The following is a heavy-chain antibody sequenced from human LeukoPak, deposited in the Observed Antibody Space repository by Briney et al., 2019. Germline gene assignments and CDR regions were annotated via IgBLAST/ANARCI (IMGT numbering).Heavy chain of an antibody. V-gene: IGHV3-23*01. D-gene: IGHD4-17*01. J-gene: IGHJ4*02. CDR3: AKDYRTRVTTVTTADY. CDR1: GFTFSSYA. Sequence: GGSLRLSCAASGFTFSSYAMSWVRQAPGKGLEWVSAISGSGGSTYYADSVKGRFTISRDNSKNILFLQMNSLRAEDTAVYFCAKDYRTRVTTVTTADYWGQGTLVTVSS. CDR2: ISGSGGST.